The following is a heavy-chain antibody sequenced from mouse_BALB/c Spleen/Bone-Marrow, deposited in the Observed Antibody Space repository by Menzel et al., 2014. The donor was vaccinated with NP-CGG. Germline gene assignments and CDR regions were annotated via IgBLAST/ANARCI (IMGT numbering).Heavy chain of an antibody. CDR3: ARGLRRFAY. CDR2: ISYSGST. J-gene: IGHJ3*01. Sequence: DVKLVESGPGLVKPSQSLSLPCTVTGYSITSDYAWNWIRQFPGNKLEWMGYISYSGSTSYNPSLKSRISITRDTSKNQFFLQLNSVTTEDTATYYCARGLRRFAYWGQGTLVTVSA. D-gene: IGHD2-4*01. V-gene: IGHV3-2*02. CDR1: GYSITSDYA.